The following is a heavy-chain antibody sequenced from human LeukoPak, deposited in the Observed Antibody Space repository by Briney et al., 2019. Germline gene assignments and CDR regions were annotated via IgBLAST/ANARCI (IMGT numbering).Heavy chain of an antibody. Sequence: SQTLSLTCTISGGSISSGSYYWSWIRQPAGKGLEWIGRIYTSGSTNYNPSLKSRVTISVDTSKNQFSLKLSSVTAADTAVYYCATSKTRIAARRLDYWGQGTLVTVSS. CDR3: ATSKTRIAARRLDY. V-gene: IGHV4-61*02. D-gene: IGHD6-6*01. CDR2: IYTSGST. J-gene: IGHJ4*02. CDR1: GGSISSGSYY.